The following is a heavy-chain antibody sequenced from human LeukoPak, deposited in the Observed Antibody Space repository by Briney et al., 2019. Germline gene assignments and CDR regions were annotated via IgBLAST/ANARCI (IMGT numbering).Heavy chain of an antibody. CDR3: ARGTRPTTVTTFDY. V-gene: IGHV4-34*01. CDR1: GGSFSGYY. J-gene: IGHJ4*02. CDR2: INHSGST. D-gene: IGHD4-17*01. Sequence: EPLSLTCAVYGGSFSGYYWSWIRQPPGKGLEWIGEINHSGSTNYNPSLKSRVTISVDTSKNQFSLKLSSVTAADTAVYYCARGTRPTTVTTFDYWGQGTLVTVSS.